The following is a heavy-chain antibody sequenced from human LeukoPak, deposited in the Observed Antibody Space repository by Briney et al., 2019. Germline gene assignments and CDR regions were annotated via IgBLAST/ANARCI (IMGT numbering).Heavy chain of an antibody. V-gene: IGHV3-74*01. CDR2: NNGGGSTT. D-gene: IGHD2-15*01. J-gene: IGHJ5*02. CDR3: ARDPRNVGLAP. CDR1: GFSLSGYW. Sequence: PGGSPRLSCVAPGFSLSGYWMYWVRQAPGKGLMYISRNNGGGSTTNYADVVKGRFTMSRDNVKNTLYLQMNSLRVEDTAVYYCARDPRNVGLAPWGQGTLVTVSS.